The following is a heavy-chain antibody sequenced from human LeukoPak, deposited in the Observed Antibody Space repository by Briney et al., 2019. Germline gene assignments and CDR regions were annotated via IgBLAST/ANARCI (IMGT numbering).Heavy chain of an antibody. CDR2: IDYTGGT. CDR1: GGSFSSYY. J-gene: IGHJ4*02. CDR3: ARGDVFEY. V-gene: IGHV4-34*01. Sequence: SETLSLTCAVYGGSFSSYYWGWIRQPPGKGLEWIGSIDYTGGTYYNPSLKSRVTISVDTSKNQFSLKVISVTAADTAVYYCARGDVFEYWGQGTLVTVSS.